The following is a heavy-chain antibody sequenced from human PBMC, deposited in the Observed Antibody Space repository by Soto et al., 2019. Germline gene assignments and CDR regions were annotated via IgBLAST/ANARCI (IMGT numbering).Heavy chain of an antibody. CDR1: GVYMSKYF. CDR2: IHYIGTT. D-gene: IGHD6-13*01. V-gene: IGHV4-59*01. J-gene: IGHJ4*02. CDR3: AAGEASSRNLAPYYFDF. Sequence: ETLSLTCPVSGVYMSKYFWTWLRQPPGKGLEWIGYIHYIGTTIFLPSYNPSLRSRVTISEDTSKNQFSLKLLSVTTADTAVYFCAAGEASSRNLAPYYFDFWGQGTLVTVSS.